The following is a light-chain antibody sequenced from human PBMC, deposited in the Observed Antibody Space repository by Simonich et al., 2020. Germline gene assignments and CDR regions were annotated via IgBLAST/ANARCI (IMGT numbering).Light chain of an antibody. J-gene: IGKJ3*01. CDR2: DAS. CDR1: QDISNY. V-gene: IGKV1-33*01. CDR3: QQYDNLPPLFT. Sequence: DIQMNQSPSSRSASVGDRVTITCQESQDISNYLNWYQQKPRKAPKLLTYDASNLETGVPSRCSGSVSGTDFTFTISSLQPEDIATYYCQQYDNLPPLFTFGPGTKVDIK.